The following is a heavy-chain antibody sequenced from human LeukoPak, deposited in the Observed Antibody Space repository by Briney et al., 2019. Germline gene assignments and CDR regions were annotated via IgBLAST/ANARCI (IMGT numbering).Heavy chain of an antibody. Sequence: SETLSLICTVSGGSISSYYWSWIRQPPGKGLEWIGYIYYSGSTNYKSSLKSRVTISVDTSKNQFSLKLSSVTAADTAVYYCATLTGYSSESWFDPWGQGILVTVSS. CDR3: ATLTGYSSESWFDP. CDR2: IYYSGST. V-gene: IGHV4-59*01. J-gene: IGHJ5*02. D-gene: IGHD3-9*01. CDR1: GGSISSYY.